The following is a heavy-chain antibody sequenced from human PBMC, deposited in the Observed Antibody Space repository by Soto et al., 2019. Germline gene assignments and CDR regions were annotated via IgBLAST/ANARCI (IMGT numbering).Heavy chain of an antibody. CDR3: ASSAYCGGDCYPWAFDI. V-gene: IGHV4-34*01. D-gene: IGHD2-21*02. Sequence: SETLSLTCAVYGGSFSGYYWSWIRQPPGKGLEWIGEINHSGSTNYNPSLKSRVTISVDTSKNQFSLKLSSVTAADTAVYYCASSAYCGGDCYPWAFDIWGQGTIVTVS. CDR2: INHSGST. J-gene: IGHJ3*02. CDR1: GGSFSGYY.